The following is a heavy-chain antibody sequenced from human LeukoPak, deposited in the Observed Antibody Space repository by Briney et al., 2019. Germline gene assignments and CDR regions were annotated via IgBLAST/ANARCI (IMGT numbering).Heavy chain of an antibody. D-gene: IGHD1-1*01. CDR3: ARGPTTGSHRDY. CDR2: ISYDGRQN. V-gene: IGHV3-30*14. J-gene: IGHJ4*02. Sequence: GRSLRLSCAASGFTFSTYAMNWVRQAPGKGLEWVAVISYDGRQNYYADSVKGRFTISRDNSKNTLYLQMNSLRAEDTAVYYCARGPTTGSHRDYWGQGTLVTVSS. CDR1: GFTFSTYA.